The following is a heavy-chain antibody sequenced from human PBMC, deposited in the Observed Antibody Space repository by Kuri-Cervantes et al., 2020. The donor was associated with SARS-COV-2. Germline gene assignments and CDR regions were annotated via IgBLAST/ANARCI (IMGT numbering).Heavy chain of an antibody. CDR1: GGSISSSSYY. J-gene: IGHJ5*02. Sequence: GSLRLSCTVSGGSISSSSYYWGWIRQPPGKGLEWIGGIYYSGSTYYNPSLKSRVTISVDTSKNQFSLKLSSVTAADTAVYYCARQEVVAATNWFDPWGQGTLVTVSS. V-gene: IGHV4-39*01. CDR3: ARQEVVAATNWFDP. D-gene: IGHD2-15*01. CDR2: IYYSGST.